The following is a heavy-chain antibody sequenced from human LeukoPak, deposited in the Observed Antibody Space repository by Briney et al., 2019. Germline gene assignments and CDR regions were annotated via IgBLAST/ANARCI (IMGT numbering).Heavy chain of an antibody. V-gene: IGHV3-30*02. D-gene: IGHD2-2*01. CDR2: ILYDGSNE. CDR1: GFTSSNYD. J-gene: IGHJ5*02. CDR3: AKLTNSWFDP. Sequence: PGGSLRLSCAASGFTSSNYDMHWVRQAPGKGLEWVTFILYDGSNEYYADSVKGRFTISRDNSKNTLYLQMNSLRAEDTAVYYCAKLTNSWFDPWGQGTLVAVSS.